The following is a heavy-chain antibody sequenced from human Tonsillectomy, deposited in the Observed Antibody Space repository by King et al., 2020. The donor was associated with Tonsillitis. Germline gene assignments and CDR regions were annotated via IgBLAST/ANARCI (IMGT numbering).Heavy chain of an antibody. CDR3: ARETEIRFQGLLQGYFDD. D-gene: IGHD3-22*01. CDR2: MYTSGST. Sequence: QLQESGPGLVKPSQTLSLNCNVSGGSISSGGYYWSWIRQPAGKGLEWIGRMYTSGSTNYNPSLKSRVTISADPSKNQVSLTLSPVTAADTAVYYCARETEIRFQGLLQGYFDDWGQGTLVTVSS. J-gene: IGHJ4*02. CDR1: GGSISSGGYY. V-gene: IGHV4-61*02.